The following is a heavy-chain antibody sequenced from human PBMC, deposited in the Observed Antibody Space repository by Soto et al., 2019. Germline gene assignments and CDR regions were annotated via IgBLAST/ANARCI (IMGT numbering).Heavy chain of an antibody. V-gene: IGHV1-69*13. CDR2: IIPIFGTA. J-gene: IGHJ5*02. Sequence: ASVKVSCKASGGTFSSYAISWVRQAPGQGLEWMGGIIPIFGTANYAQKFQGRVTITADESTSTAYMELSSLRSEDTAVYYCARELREAAAGWFDPRGQGTLVTVSP. CDR3: ARELREAAAGWFDP. D-gene: IGHD6-13*01. CDR1: GGTFSSYA.